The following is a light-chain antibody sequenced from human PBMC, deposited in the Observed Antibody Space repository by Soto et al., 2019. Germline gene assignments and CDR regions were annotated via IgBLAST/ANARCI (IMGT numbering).Light chain of an antibody. Sequence: EIVLTQSPGTLSLSPGERATLSCRASQSVSSNLAWYQQKPGQAPRLLIYDTSNRATGIPARFSGSGSGTDFTLTINNLEPEDFAVYYCQQRSNWPITFGQGTRLEI. CDR2: DTS. CDR1: QSVSSN. V-gene: IGKV3-11*01. J-gene: IGKJ5*01. CDR3: QQRSNWPIT.